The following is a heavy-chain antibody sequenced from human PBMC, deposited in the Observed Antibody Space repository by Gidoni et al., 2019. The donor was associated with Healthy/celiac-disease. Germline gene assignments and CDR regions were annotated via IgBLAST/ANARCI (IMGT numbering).Heavy chain of an antibody. D-gene: IGHD6-13*01. J-gene: IGHJ4*02. CDR2: ISSCGSTI. V-gene: IGHV3-11*01. CDR1: GFTFSDYY. CDR3: ARDLSPDHSSSWYGGADY. Sequence: QVQLVESGGGLVKPGGSLRLSCAGSGFTFSDYYMSWIRQAPGKGLEWVSYISSCGSTIDYADSVKGRFTISRDNAKNALYLQMNSLRAEDTAVYYCARDLSPDHSSSWYGGADYWGQGTLVTVSS.